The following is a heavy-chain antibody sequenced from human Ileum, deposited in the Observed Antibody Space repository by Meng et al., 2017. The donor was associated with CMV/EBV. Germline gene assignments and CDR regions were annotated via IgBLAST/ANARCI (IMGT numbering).Heavy chain of an antibody. CDR2: ISSSSYI. CDR1: GFTFSSYS. V-gene: IGHV3-21*01. D-gene: IGHD3-3*01. J-gene: IGHJ4*02. Sequence: GGSLRLSCAASGFTFSSYSMNWVRQAPGKGLEWVSSISSSSYIYYADSVKGRFTISRDNAKNSLYLQMNSLRAEDTAVYYCARVGYDFWSGYYLWGQGTLVTVSS. CDR3: ARVGYDFWSGYYL.